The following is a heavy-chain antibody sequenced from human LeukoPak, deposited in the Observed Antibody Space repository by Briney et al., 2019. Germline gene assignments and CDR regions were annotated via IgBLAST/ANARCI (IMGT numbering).Heavy chain of an antibody. CDR3: ATAGRNYDILTGYSNWFDP. CDR2: ISAYNGDT. J-gene: IGHJ5*02. D-gene: IGHD3-9*01. Sequence: ASVKVSCKASGFTFSNYGISWVRQAPGQGLEWMAWISAYNGDTNYAQKLQARVTLTTDTSTSTAYMELSSLRSEDTAVYYCATAGRNYDILTGYSNWFDPWGQGTLVTVSS. CDR1: GFTFSNYG. V-gene: IGHV1-18*01.